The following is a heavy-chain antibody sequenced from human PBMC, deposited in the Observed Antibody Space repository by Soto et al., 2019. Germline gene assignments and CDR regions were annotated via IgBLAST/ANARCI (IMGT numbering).Heavy chain of an antibody. CDR1: GGSISSYY. D-gene: IGHD3-10*01. V-gene: IGHV4-59*01. CDR2: IYYSGST. J-gene: IGHJ3*02. CDR3: ARVWGGAFDI. Sequence: SETLSLTCTVSGGSISSYYWSWIRQPPGKGLEWIGYIYYSGSTNYNHSNKSRVTISVDTSKNQISMKMSSMTAADTAVYYCARVWGGAFDIWGQGTMVT.